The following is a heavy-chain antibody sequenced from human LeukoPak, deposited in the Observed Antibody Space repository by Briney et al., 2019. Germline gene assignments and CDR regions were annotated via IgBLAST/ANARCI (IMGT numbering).Heavy chain of an antibody. Sequence: PGGSLRLSCVASGFTVDTYWMSWVRQTPGKGLEWVSAINNDGDNTYYADSVKGRFSVSRDNSKNTLHLQMNSLRAEDTAKYYCAQQLGYCSGGSCYFTSWGQGTLVTVSS. J-gene: IGHJ5*02. CDR2: INNDGDNT. V-gene: IGHV3-23*01. CDR3: AQQLGYCSGGSCYFTS. CDR1: GFTVDTYW. D-gene: IGHD2-15*01.